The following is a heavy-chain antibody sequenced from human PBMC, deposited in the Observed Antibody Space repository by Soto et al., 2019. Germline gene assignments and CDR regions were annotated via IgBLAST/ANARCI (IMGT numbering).Heavy chain of an antibody. CDR1: GFTFSSYA. CDR2: ISGSGGST. J-gene: IGHJ6*01. CDR3: ASSMTTYYYYYGMDV. D-gene: IGHD4-4*01. Sequence: GGSLRLSCAASGFTFSSYAMSWVRQAPGKGLEWVSAISGSGGSTYYADSVKGRFTISRDNSKDTLYLQMNSLRAEDTAVYYCASSMTTYYYYYGMDVWGQGTTVTVSS. V-gene: IGHV3-23*01.